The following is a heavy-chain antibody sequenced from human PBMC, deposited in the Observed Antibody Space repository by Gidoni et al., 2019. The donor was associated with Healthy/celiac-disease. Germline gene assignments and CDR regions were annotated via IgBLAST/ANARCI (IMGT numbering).Heavy chain of an antibody. Sequence: EVQLVESGGGLVQPGGSLSLSCAASGFTFSSYWMSWVRQAPGKGLEWVANIKQDGSEKYYVDSVKGRFTISRDNAKNSLYLQMNSLRAEDTAVYYCARYYGAHREGAFDIWGQGTMVTVSS. J-gene: IGHJ3*02. V-gene: IGHV3-7*04. CDR2: IKQDGSEK. CDR1: GFTFSSYW. D-gene: IGHD4-17*01. CDR3: ARYYGAHREGAFDI.